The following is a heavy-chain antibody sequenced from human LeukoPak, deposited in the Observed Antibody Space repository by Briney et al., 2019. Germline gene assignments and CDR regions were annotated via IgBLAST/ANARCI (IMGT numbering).Heavy chain of an antibody. CDR2: VHHSGTS. Sequence: SETLSLTCSVSGDSIRRYFWSWIRLSPGKGLEWIGYVHHSGTSRYKPSLESRVTISVDTSKNQLSLKLSSVTAADTAVYYCMTTDMDTAMVNTSGFDYWGQGTLVTVSS. J-gene: IGHJ4*02. CDR1: GDSIRRYF. V-gene: IGHV4-59*12. D-gene: IGHD5-18*01. CDR3: MTTDMDTAMVNTSGFDY.